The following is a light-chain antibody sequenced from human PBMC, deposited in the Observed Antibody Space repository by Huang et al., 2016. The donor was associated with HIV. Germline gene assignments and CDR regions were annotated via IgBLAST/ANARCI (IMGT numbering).Light chain of an antibody. J-gene: IGKJ2*01. V-gene: IGKV1-39*01. CDR1: QSISSN. CDR3: QQTFSTLYT. CDR2: AAS. Sequence: DIQMTQSPASLSASVGDRVTITCRASQSISSNLNWYQQKPGKAPKVLIYAASSLQRGVPSRFIGSGSGTDFTLTIRSLQPDDSANYYCQQTFSTLYTFGQGTKLEI.